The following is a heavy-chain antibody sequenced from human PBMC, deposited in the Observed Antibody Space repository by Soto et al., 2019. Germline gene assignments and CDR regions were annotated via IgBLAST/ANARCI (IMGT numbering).Heavy chain of an antibody. CDR1: GYTFGRYG. J-gene: IGHJ6*02. V-gene: IGHV1-18*01. D-gene: IGHD3-10*01. CDR2: ISGDTGKT. CDR3: ARDTRGGGAYGLDV. Sequence: QLQLMQSGAEVKKPGASVTVSCQASGYTFGRYGISWVRQAPGQGLEWLGWISGDTGKTSDAHNLGGRLTMTMDASTSKASMQLRSLTSDDTAVFYSARDTRGGGAYGLDVWGQGTTVIVSS.